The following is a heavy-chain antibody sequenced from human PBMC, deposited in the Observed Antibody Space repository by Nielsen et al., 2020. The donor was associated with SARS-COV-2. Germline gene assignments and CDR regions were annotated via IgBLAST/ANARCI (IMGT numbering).Heavy chain of an antibody. D-gene: IGHD3-10*01. V-gene: IGHV3-23*01. Sequence: GESLKISCAASGFTFSSYAMSWVRQAPGKGLEWVSAISGSGGSTYYADSVKGRFTISRDNSKNTLYLQMNSLRAEDTAVYYCAKAFERYTGGVGYWGQGTLVTVSS. J-gene: IGHJ4*02. CDR3: AKAFERYTGGVGY. CDR2: ISGSGGST. CDR1: GFTFSSYA.